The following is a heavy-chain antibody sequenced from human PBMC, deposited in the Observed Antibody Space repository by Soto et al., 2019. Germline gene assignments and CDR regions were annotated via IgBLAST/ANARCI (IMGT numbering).Heavy chain of an antibody. CDR3: ARGRYCLTGRCFPNWFDS. Sequence: VXLTCYVSVDSISTVDYFWAWIREPPGQALEYIGYIYKSTTTYYNPSFESRVAISLDTSKSQFSLTVTSVTAADTAVYFCARGRYCLTGRCFPNWFDSWGQGTLVTVSS. D-gene: IGHD2-15*01. V-gene: IGHV4-30-4*01. CDR2: IYKSTTT. CDR1: VDSISTVDYF. J-gene: IGHJ5*01.